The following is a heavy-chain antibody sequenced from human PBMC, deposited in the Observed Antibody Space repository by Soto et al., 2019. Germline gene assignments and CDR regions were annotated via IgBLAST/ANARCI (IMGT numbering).Heavy chain of an antibody. CDR1: GGTFSSYT. CDR2: IIPILGIA. CDR3: AVCSGGSCYDY. V-gene: IGHV1-69*02. Sequence: QVQLAPSGAEVKKPGSSVKVSCKASGGTFSSYTISWVRQPPGPGLEWMGRIIPILGIANYAQKFQGRVTITPDKSTSTAYMELSSLRSEDTAVYYCAVCSGGSCYDYWCQGTLVTVCS. J-gene: IGHJ4*02. D-gene: IGHD2-15*01.